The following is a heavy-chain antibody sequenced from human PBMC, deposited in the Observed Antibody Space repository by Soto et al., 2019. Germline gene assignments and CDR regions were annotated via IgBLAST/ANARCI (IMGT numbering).Heavy chain of an antibody. Sequence: QVHLVESGGGAVQPGRSLRVSCAASGFIFSSYGMHWVRQAPGKGLEWVAFINYDGSNKFYGDSVKGRFTVSRDNSKNTLYLQLNRLRGEDTAIYYCARCNQKVMHCAMDVWGQGATVTV. CDR2: INYDGSNK. J-gene: IGHJ6*02. CDR1: GFIFSSYG. D-gene: IGHD2-21*01. CDR3: ARCNQKVMHCAMDV. V-gene: IGHV3-33*01.